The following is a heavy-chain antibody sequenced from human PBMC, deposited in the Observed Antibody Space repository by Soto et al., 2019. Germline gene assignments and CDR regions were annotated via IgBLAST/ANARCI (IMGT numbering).Heavy chain of an antibody. J-gene: IGHJ4*02. D-gene: IGHD2-15*01. Sequence: QITLKESGPTLVKPTQTLTLTCTFSGFSLSTSAVGVGWIRQPPGKALEWLAFIYWDDDKRYSPSLKSILTITNDTTKNQVILAMTNMDPVDTATYYCAHLVVAGLTYYFDSWGQGTLVTVSS. CDR3: AHLVVAGLTYYFDS. CDR1: GFSLSTSAVG. CDR2: IYWDDDK. V-gene: IGHV2-5*02.